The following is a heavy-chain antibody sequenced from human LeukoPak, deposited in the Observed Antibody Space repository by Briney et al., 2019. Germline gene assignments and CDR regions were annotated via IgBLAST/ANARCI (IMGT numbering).Heavy chain of an antibody. V-gene: IGHV4-4*09. CDR2: IYTSGST. J-gene: IGHJ5*02. CDR3: ARQKGGSFIDP. CDR1: GGSISSYY. Sequence: SETLSLTCTVSGGSISSYYWSWIRQPPEKGLEWIGYIYTSGSTNYNPSLKSRVTISVDTSKNQFSLKLSSVTAADTAVYYCARQKGGSFIDPWGQGTLVTVSS. D-gene: IGHD1-26*01.